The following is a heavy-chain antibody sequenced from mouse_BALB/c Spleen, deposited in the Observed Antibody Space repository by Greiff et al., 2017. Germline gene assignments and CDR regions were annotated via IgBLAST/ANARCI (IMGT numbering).Heavy chain of an antibody. CDR2: ISDGGSYT. V-gene: IGHV5-4*02. CDR1: GFTFSDYY. CDR3: AREGAMDY. J-gene: IGHJ4*01. Sequence: EVNVVESGGGLVKPGGSLKLSCAASGFTFSDYYMYWVRQTPEKRLEWVATISDGGSYTYYPDSVKGRFTISRDNAKNNLYLQMSSLKSEDTAMYYCAREGAMDYWGQGTSVTVSS.